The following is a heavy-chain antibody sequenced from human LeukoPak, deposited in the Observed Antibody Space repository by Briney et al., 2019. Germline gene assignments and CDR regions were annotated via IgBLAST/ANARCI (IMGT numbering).Heavy chain of an antibody. CDR3: ARGDDYGDSYYFDY. V-gene: IGHV4-59*12. Sequence: PSETLSLTCTVSGGSISSYYWSWIRQPPGKGLEWIGYIYYSGSTNHNPSLKSRVTISVDRSKNQFSLKLSSVTAADTAVYYCARGDDYGDSYYFDYWGQGTLVTVSS. CDR1: GGSISSYY. CDR2: IYYSGST. J-gene: IGHJ4*02. D-gene: IGHD4-17*01.